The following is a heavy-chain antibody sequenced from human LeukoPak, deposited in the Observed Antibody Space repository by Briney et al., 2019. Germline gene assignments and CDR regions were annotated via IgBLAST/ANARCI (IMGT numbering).Heavy chain of an antibody. V-gene: IGHV1-46*01. Sequence: ASVKVSCKASGYTFTSYYMHWLRQAPGQGLEWTGIINPSGGSTSYAQKFQGRVTMTRDTSTSTVYMELSSLRSEDTAVYYCAVADLAVAVYFDYWGQGTLVTVSS. CDR3: AVADLAVAVYFDY. CDR2: INPSGGST. CDR1: GYTFTSYY. J-gene: IGHJ4*02. D-gene: IGHD6-19*01.